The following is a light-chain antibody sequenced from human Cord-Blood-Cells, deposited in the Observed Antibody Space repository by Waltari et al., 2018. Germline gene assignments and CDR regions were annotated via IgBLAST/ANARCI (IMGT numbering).Light chain of an antibody. CDR1: SSDVGGYNY. J-gene: IGLJ2*01. CDR3: SSYTGSSTV. CDR2: DVS. Sequence: SPGQSITISCTGTSSDVGGYNYVSWYQQHPGKAPKLMIYDVSNRPSGVSNRFSGSKSGNTASLTISGLQAEDEADYYCSSYTGSSTVFGGGTKLTVL. V-gene: IGLV2-14*04.